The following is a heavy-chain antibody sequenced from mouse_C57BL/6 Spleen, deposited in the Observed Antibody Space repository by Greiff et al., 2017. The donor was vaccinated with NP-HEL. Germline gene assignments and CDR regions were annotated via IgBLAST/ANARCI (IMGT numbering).Heavy chain of an antibody. V-gene: IGHV1-82*01. CDR1: GYAFSSSW. D-gene: IGHD1-1*01. Sequence: VQLQQSGPELVKPGASVKISCKASGYAFSSSWMNWVKQRPGKGLEWIGRIYPGDGDTTYNGKFKGKATLTADKSSSTAYMQLSSLTSEDSAVYFCARVAETWGSSLWYFDVWGTGTTVTVSS. CDR2: IYPGDGDT. CDR3: ARVAETWGSSLWYFDV. J-gene: IGHJ1*03.